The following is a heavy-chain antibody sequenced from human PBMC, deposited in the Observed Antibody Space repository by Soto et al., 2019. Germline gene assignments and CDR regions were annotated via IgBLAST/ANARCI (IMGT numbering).Heavy chain of an antibody. J-gene: IGHJ4*02. Sequence: QITLKESGPTLVRPAQTLTLTCAFSGFSLTTYDMGVAWIRQPPGKALEWLALIYWDDDKRYSPSLTDRLAVSKDTSRNQVVLTITNLDPGDTATYFCAHAGDYDLLPFDHWGPGILVTVSS. CDR1: GFSLTTYDMG. CDR3: AHAGDYDLLPFDH. D-gene: IGHD4-17*01. V-gene: IGHV2-5*02. CDR2: IYWDDDK.